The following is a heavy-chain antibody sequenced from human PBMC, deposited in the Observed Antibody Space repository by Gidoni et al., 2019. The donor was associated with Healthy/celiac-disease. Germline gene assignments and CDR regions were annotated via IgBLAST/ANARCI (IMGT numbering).Heavy chain of an antibody. J-gene: IGHJ4*02. CDR1: GFTFSSYA. V-gene: IGHV3-30*01. CDR3: ARNPRHTVTTEYFDY. Sequence: QVQLVESGGGVVQPGRSLRLSCAASGFTFSSYAMHWVRQAPGKGLEWVEVISYDGSNKYYADSVKGRFTISRDNSKNTLYLQMNSLRAEDTAVYYCARNPRHTVTTEYFDYWGQGTLVTVSS. CDR2: ISYDGSNK. D-gene: IGHD4-17*01.